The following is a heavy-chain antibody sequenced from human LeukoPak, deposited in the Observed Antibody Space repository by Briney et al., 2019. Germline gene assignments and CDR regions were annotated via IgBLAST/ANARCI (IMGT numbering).Heavy chain of an antibody. CDR3: ARGSYGDYYSVYFDY. Sequence: SVKVSCKASGGTFSSYAISWVRQAPGQGLEWMGRIIPIFGIANYAQKFQGRVTITADTSTSTAYMELSSLRSEDTAVYYCARGSYGDYYSVYFDYWGQGTLVTVSS. CDR2: IIPIFGIA. J-gene: IGHJ4*02. CDR1: GGTFSSYA. D-gene: IGHD4-17*01. V-gene: IGHV1-69*04.